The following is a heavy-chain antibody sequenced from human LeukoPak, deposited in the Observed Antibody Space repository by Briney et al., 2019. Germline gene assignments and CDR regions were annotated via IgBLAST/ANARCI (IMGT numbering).Heavy chain of an antibody. J-gene: IGHJ4*02. CDR1: GVSINGYY. V-gene: IGHV4-59*01. Sequence: SEPLSLTCSVSGVSINGYYWSWIRQSPGNGLECIGYIYYSGSTNYNPSLESRVTISLDTSRNQFSLRLQSVTAADTAVYYCARSPFSGILDYWGQGTLVTVSS. D-gene: IGHD3-9*01. CDR3: ARSPFSGILDY. CDR2: IYYSGST.